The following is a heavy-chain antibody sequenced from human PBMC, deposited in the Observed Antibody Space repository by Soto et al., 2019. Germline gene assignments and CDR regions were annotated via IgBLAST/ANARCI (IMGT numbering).Heavy chain of an antibody. CDR1: GYSITSGGYY. CDR3: ARMYSSGSGWFHP. CDR2: FYSSGSI. D-gene: IGHD6-19*01. V-gene: IGHV4-31*03. Sequence: SETLSLTCFVSGYSITSGGYYWSWIRHHPGKGLEWIGSFYSSGSIIYNPSLRSRVSISGDTSSNQFSMSLTSVAAADTARYYCARMYSSGSGWFHPWGQGTLVTVSS. J-gene: IGHJ5*02.